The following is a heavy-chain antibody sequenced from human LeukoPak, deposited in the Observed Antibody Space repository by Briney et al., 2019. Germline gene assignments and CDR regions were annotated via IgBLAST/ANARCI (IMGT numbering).Heavy chain of an antibody. CDR1: GGSFSGYY. J-gene: IGHJ4*02. CDR2: INHSGST. CDR3: ARGDMTTVTTPFDY. Sequence: PSETLSLTCAVYGGSFSGYYWSWIRQPPGKGLEWIGEINHSGSTNYNPSLKSRVTISVDTSKNQFSLKLSSVTAADTAVYYCARGDMTTVTTPFDYRGKGTLVTVSS. V-gene: IGHV4-34*01. D-gene: IGHD4-17*01.